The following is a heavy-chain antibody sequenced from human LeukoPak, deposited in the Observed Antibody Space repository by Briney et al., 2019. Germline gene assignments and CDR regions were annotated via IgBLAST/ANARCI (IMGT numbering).Heavy chain of an antibody. Sequence: GGSLRLSCAASGFTFSSYSMNWVRQAPGKGLEWVAYISSSTTTIYYAASVKGRFTISRDNAKNSLYLQMNSLRAEDGAVYYCARKPLGYSSGEYYLDYWGQGTLVTVSS. J-gene: IGHJ4*02. CDR1: GFTFSSYS. V-gene: IGHV3-48*04. CDR3: ARKPLGYSSGEYYLDY. D-gene: IGHD6-19*01. CDR2: ISSSTTTI.